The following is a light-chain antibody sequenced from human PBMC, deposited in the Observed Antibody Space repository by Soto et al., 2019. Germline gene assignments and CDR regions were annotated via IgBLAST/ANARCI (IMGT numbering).Light chain of an antibody. J-gene: IGKJ1*01. CDR2: GAS. CDR3: QQYNNWSWT. Sequence: TQYPFCLPASLAARVTITCRASQGVSSNLAWYQQKPGQAPKLLIYGASTRETGISARFSGSGSGTEFTLTISSLQSEDFAIYYCQQYNNWSWTFGQGTKVDIK. CDR1: QGVSSN. V-gene: IGKV3-15*01.